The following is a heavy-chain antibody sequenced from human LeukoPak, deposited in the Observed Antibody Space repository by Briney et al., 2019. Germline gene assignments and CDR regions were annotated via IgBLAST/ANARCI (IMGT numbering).Heavy chain of an antibody. Sequence: ASVKVSCKASGYTFTGYYMHWVRQAPGRGLEWMGWINPNSGGTNYAQKFQGRVTMTRDTSISTAYMELSRLRSDDTAVYYCARGIAAAGHNWFDPWGQGTLVTVSS. CDR1: GYTFTGYY. CDR2: INPNSGGT. CDR3: ARGIAAAGHNWFDP. V-gene: IGHV1-2*02. D-gene: IGHD6-13*01. J-gene: IGHJ5*02.